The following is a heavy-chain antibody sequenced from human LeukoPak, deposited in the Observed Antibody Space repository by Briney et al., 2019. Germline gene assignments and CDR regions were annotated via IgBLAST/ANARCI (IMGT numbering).Heavy chain of an antibody. CDR1: GYTFTGYY. J-gene: IGHJ4*02. CDR3: ARGILEMATIFDYFDY. D-gene: IGHD5-24*01. Sequence: ASVKVSCKASGYTFTGYYMHWVRQAPGQGLEWMGWINPNSGGTNYAQKFQGWVTMTRDTSISTAYMELSRLRSDDTAVYYCARGILEMATIFDYFDYWGQGTLVTVSS. V-gene: IGHV1-2*04. CDR2: INPNSGGT.